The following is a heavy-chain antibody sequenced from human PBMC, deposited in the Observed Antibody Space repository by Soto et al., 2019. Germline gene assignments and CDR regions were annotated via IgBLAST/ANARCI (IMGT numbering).Heavy chain of an antibody. CDR3: ARDPDLIEAAGNYFDY. CDR1: GFTLNTYS. J-gene: IGHJ4*02. V-gene: IGHV3-30*10. Sequence: LRLSCSVSGFTLNTYSMHWVRQAPGKGLEWVAVVSFDGVNKHYRDSVKGRFTISRDIAKNMLYLQMTSLRLEDTALYYCARDPDLIEAAGNYFDYWGQGTLVTVSS. CDR2: VSFDGVNK. D-gene: IGHD6-13*01.